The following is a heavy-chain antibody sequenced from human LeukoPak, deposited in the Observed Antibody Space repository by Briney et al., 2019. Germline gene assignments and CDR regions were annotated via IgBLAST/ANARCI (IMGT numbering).Heavy chain of an antibody. CDR2: IYYSGST. Sequence: SETLSLTCTVSGGSISSSSYYWGRIRQPPGKGLEWIGSIYYSGSTYYNPSLKSRVTISVDTSKNQFSLKLSSVTAADTAVYYCASGGAVTTSESWFDPWAEGTLVTVSS. CDR1: GGSISSSSYY. D-gene: IGHD4-11*01. J-gene: IGHJ5*02. V-gene: IGHV4-39*01. CDR3: ASGGAVTTSESWFDP.